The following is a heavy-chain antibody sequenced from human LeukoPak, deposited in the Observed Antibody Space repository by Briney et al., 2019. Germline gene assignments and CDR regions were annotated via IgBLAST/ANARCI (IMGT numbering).Heavy chain of an antibody. V-gene: IGHV1-18*01. D-gene: IGHD6-13*01. Sequence: ASVKVSCKASGYTFTSYDINWVRQATGQGLEWMGWINPNSGDTNYAQKFQGRVTMTTDTSTSTAYMELRSLRSDDTALYYCARDHSSSGQLFDYWGQGTLVTVSS. CDR2: INPNSGDT. CDR1: GYTFTSYD. CDR3: ARDHSSSGQLFDY. J-gene: IGHJ4*02.